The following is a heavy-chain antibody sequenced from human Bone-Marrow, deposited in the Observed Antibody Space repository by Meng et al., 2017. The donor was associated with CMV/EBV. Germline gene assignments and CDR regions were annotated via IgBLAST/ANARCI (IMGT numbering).Heavy chain of an antibody. CDR3: ASGYYDFWTPLWMDYSYYGMDV. Sequence: SETLSLTCTVSGGSISSSSYYWGWIRQPPGKGLEWIGSIYYSGSTYYNPSLKSRVTISVDTSKNQFSLKLSSVTAADTAVYYCASGYYDFWTPLWMDYSYYGMDVWGQGPTVTVSS. J-gene: IGHJ6*02. CDR2: IYYSGST. D-gene: IGHD3-3*01. V-gene: IGHV4-39*07. CDR1: GGSISSSSYY.